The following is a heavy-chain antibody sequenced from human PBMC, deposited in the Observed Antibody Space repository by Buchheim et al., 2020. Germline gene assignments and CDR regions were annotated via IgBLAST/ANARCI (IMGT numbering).Heavy chain of an antibody. D-gene: IGHD4-17*01. CDR2: IYTSGST. CDR3: AREDGDYRNWYFDL. J-gene: IGHJ2*01. Sequence: QVQLQESGPGLVKPSQTLSLTCTVSGGSISSGSYYWSWIRQPAGKGLEWIGRIYTSGSTNYNPPLKSRVTISVDTSKNQFSLKLSSVTAADTAVYYCAREDGDYRNWYFDLWGRGTL. CDR1: GGSISSGSYY. V-gene: IGHV4-61*02.